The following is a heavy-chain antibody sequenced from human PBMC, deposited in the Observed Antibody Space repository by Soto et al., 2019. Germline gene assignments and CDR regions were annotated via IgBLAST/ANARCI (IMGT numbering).Heavy chain of an antibody. CDR2: ISAYNGNT. J-gene: IGHJ4*02. V-gene: IGHV1-18*01. D-gene: IGHD3-9*01. Sequence: QVQLVQSGGEVKKPGASVKVSCKASGYTFNKYGITWVRQAPGQGLEWMGWISAYNGNTHYAQKVKGRVTMNTETTASTAYMELRSPRSDDTDVYYCARDGDITPPAFDYWGQGNLVNVSS. CDR3: ARDGDITPPAFDY. CDR1: GYTFNKYG.